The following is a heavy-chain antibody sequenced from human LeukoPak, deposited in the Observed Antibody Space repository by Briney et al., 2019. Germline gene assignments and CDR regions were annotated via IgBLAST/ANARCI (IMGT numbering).Heavy chain of an antibody. J-gene: IGHJ4*02. D-gene: IGHD3-10*01. CDR3: ARVPYYYGSGSSDY. CDR2: ISSSSSTI. V-gene: IGHV3-48*02. Sequence: TGGSLRLSCAASGFTFSLYNMNWVRQAPGKGLEWVSYISSSSSTIYYADSVKGRFTISRDNAKNSLYLQMNSLRDEDTAVYYCARVPYYYGSGSSDYWGQGTLVTVSS. CDR1: GFTFSLYN.